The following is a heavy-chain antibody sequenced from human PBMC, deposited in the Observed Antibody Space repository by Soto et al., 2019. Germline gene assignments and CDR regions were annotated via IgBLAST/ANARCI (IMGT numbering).Heavy chain of an antibody. D-gene: IGHD2-21*01. CDR1: GGSIISYY. V-gene: IGHV4-59*08. Sequence: SETLSLTCTVSGGSIISYYWSWIRQPPGKGLEWIGYIYYTGSTNYNPSLKSRVTISVDTSKNHFSLKLSSVTAADTAVYYCATSEFHWGQGTLVTVSS. CDR3: ATSEFH. J-gene: IGHJ4*02. CDR2: IYYTGST.